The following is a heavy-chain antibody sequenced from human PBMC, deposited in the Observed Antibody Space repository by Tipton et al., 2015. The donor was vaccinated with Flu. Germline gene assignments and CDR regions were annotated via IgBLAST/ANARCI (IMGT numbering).Heavy chain of an antibody. V-gene: IGHV4-34*01. Sequence: LRLSCAVYGGSFSGYYWSRIRQPPGKGLEWIGEINHSGSTNYNPSLKSRVTISVDTSKNQFSLKLSSVTAADTAVYYCARTEITMVRGVIAKYYFDYWGQGTLVTVSS. CDR1: GGSFSGYY. CDR2: INHSGST. D-gene: IGHD3-10*01. J-gene: IGHJ4*02. CDR3: ARTEITMVRGVIAKYYFDY.